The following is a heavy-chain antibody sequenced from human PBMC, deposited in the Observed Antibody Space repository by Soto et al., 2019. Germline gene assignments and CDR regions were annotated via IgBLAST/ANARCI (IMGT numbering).Heavy chain of an antibody. CDR1: GGTFSSYA. Sequence: QVQLVQSGAEVKKPGSSVKVSCKASGGTFSSYAISWVRQAPGQGLERMGGIVPISGTANYAQKFQGRVTITADESTSTAYMELSSLRSEDTAVYYFARSQGSSTSLEIYYYYYYGMDVWGQGTTVTVSS. D-gene: IGHD2-2*01. J-gene: IGHJ6*02. CDR3: ARSQGSSTSLEIYYYYYYGMDV. V-gene: IGHV1-69*01. CDR2: IVPISGTA.